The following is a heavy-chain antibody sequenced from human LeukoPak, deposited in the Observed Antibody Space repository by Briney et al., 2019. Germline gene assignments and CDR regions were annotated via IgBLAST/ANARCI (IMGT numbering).Heavy chain of an antibody. CDR3: TYYILH. D-gene: IGHD1-26*01. V-gene: IGHV3-15*01. J-gene: IGHJ1*01. CDR1: GFTFSSAW. CDR2: IKSKTGGGTT. Sequence: GGSLRLSCAASGFTFSSAWMSWVRQAPGKGLEWVGRIKSKTGGGTTDYAAPVKGRFTISRDDSKNTLYLQMNSLKTEDTAVYYCTYYILHWGQGTLVTVSS.